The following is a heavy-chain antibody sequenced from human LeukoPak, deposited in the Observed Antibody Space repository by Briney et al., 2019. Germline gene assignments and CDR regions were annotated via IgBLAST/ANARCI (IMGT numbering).Heavy chain of an antibody. CDR3: AREVSGSYYRFGFDY. D-gene: IGHD1-26*01. CDR1: GFTMSHYG. Sequence: GGSLRLSCAASGFTMSHYGVSWVRQAPGKGLEWISGIRSAVETTHYADSVKGRFIISRDNSKNALSLQLNSLRAEDTAVYYCAREVSGSYYRFGFDYWGQGTLVTASS. J-gene: IGHJ4*02. V-gene: IGHV3-23*01. CDR2: IRSAVETT.